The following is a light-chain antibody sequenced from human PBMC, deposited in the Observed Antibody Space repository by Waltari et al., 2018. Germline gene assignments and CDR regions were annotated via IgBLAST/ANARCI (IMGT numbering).Light chain of an antibody. Sequence: EILLTQSPATLSLSPGDRATLPCRASENVPSGYLAWYQQKPGQAPRLLIFGASSGATGVPDRFSGSESGTDFTLTISRLEPEDFAVYYCQQYGSLPWTFGQGTKVEIK. CDR3: QQYGSLPWT. CDR1: ENVPSGY. CDR2: GAS. J-gene: IGKJ1*01. V-gene: IGKV3-20*01.